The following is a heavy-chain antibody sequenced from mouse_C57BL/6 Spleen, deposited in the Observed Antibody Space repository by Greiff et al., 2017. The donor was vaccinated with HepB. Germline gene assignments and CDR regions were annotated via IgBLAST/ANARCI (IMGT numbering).Heavy chain of an antibody. CDR1: GYSITSGYY. J-gene: IGHJ1*03. V-gene: IGHV3-6*01. Sequence: EVQLVESGPGLVKPSQSLSLTCSVTGYSITSGYYWNWIRQFPGNKLEWMGYISYDGSNNYNPSLKNRIPITRDTSKNQFFLKLNSVTTEDTATYYCARDYYGSSYRYFDVWGTGTTVTGSS. D-gene: IGHD1-1*01. CDR3: ARDYYGSSYRYFDV. CDR2: ISYDGSN.